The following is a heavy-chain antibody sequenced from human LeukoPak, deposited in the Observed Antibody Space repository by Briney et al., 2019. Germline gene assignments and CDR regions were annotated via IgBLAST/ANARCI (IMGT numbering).Heavy chain of an antibody. D-gene: IGHD6-13*01. CDR3: AREAAAGTVDY. J-gene: IGHJ4*02. V-gene: IGHV4-59*01. Sequence: SETLSLTCTVSGGSISSYYWSWIRQPPGKGLEWIGYIYYSGSTNYNPSLKSRVTISVDTSRNQFSLKLSSVTAADTAVYYCAREAAAGTVDYWGQGTLVTVSS. CDR2: IYYSGST. CDR1: GGSISSYY.